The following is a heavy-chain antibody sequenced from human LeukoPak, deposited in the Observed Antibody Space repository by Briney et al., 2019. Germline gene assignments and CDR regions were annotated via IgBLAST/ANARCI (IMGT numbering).Heavy chain of an antibody. CDR1: GGTFSSYA. V-gene: IGHV1-69*13. Sequence: SVKVSCKASGGTFSSYAISWVRQAPGQGLEWVGGIIPIFGTANYAQKFQGRVTITADESTSTAYMELSSLRSEDTAVYYCARYYDFWSGYSKYYFDYWGQGTLVTVFS. J-gene: IGHJ4*02. D-gene: IGHD3-3*01. CDR3: ARYYDFWSGYSKYYFDY. CDR2: IIPIFGTA.